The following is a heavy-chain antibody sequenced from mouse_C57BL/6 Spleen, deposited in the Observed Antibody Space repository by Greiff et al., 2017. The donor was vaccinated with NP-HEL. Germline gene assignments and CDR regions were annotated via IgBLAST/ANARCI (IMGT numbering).Heavy chain of an antibody. CDR1: GYTFTSYW. J-gene: IGHJ3*01. V-gene: IGHV1-52*01. CDR2: IDPSARET. D-gene: IGHD4-1*01. CDR3: ARGKLGRGGFAY. Sequence: QVHVKQPGAELVRPGSSVKLSCKASGYTFTSYWMHWVKQRPIQGLEWIGNIDPSARETHYNQKFQDKATLTVDKSSITAYMQLSSLTSEDSAVYYCARGKLGRGGFAYWGQGTLVTVSA.